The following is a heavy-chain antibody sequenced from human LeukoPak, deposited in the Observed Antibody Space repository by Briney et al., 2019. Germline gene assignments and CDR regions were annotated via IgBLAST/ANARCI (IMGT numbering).Heavy chain of an antibody. CDR3: ATDPITIFGETDY. J-gene: IGHJ4*02. D-gene: IGHD3-3*01. CDR1: VFTFSSYA. Sequence: PGGSLRLSCAASVFTFSSYAMSWVRQAPGKGLEWVSAISGSGGSTYYADSVKGRFTISRDNSKNTLYLQMNSLRAEDTAVYYCATDPITIFGETDYWGQGTLVTVST. CDR2: ISGSGGST. V-gene: IGHV3-23*01.